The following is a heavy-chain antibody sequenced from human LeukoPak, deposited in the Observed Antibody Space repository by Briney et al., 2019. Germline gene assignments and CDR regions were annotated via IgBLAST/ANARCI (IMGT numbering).Heavy chain of an antibody. CDR2: IYYSGST. J-gene: IGHJ4*02. V-gene: IGHV4-39*01. CDR3: ARNSSYSNTGGFGY. CDR1: GASIRGSNYY. Sequence: SETLTLTCTVSGASIRGSNYYWAWIRQTPGKGLEWIGSIYYSGSTHYTPSLKSRVTISVDTSKNQFSLRVSSVTAADTAVYYCARNSSYSNTGGFGYWGQGILVSVSS. D-gene: IGHD3-10*01.